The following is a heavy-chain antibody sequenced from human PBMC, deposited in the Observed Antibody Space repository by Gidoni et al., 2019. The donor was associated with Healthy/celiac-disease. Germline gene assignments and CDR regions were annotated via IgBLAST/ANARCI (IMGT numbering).Heavy chain of an antibody. D-gene: IGHD3-3*01. Sequence: QVQLVQSGAEVKKPGSSVKFSCKASGGTFSSYAISWVRQAPGQGLEWMGGIIPIFGTANYAQKFQGRVTITADESTSTAYMELSSLRSEDTAVYYCAREFSITIFGVAAPRDGMDVWGQGTTVTVSS. CDR3: AREFSITIFGVAAPRDGMDV. CDR2: IIPIFGTA. J-gene: IGHJ6*02. V-gene: IGHV1-69*01. CDR1: GGTFSSYA.